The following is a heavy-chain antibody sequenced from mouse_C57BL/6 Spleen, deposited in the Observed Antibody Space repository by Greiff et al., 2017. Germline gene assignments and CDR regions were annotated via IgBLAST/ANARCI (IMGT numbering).Heavy chain of an antibody. V-gene: IGHV1-39*01. CDR3: ASTPYYYGSSSFAY. Sequence: VQLQQSGPELVKPGASVKMSCTASGYSFTDYNMNWVKQRNGKSLEWIGVINPNYGTTSYNQKFKGKATFTVDQSSSTAYMQLNSLTSEDSAVYYCASTPYYYGSSSFAYWGQGTLVTVSA. D-gene: IGHD1-1*01. CDR2: INPNYGTT. CDR1: GYSFTDYN. J-gene: IGHJ3*01.